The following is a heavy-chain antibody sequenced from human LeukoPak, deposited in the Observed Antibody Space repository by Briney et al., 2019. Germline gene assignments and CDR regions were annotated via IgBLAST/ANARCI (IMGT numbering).Heavy chain of an antibody. CDR3: ARIAVAGPNWFDP. D-gene: IGHD6-19*01. Sequence: ASETLSLTCAVYGGSFSGYYWSWIRQPPGKGLEWIGEINHSGSTNYNPSLKSRVTISVDTSKNQFSLKLSSVTAADTAVYYCARIAVAGPNWFDPWGQGTLVTVSS. CDR1: GGSFSGYY. V-gene: IGHV4-34*01. J-gene: IGHJ5*02. CDR2: INHSGST.